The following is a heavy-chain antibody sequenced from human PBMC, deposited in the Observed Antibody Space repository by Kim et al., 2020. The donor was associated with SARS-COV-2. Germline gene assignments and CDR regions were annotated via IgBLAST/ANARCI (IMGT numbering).Heavy chain of an antibody. Sequence: GGSLRLSCAASGFTFDDYAMHWVRQAPGKGLEWVSGISWNSGSIGYADSVKGRFTISRDNAKNSLYLQMNSLRAEDTALYYCAKDDYYASSGLFDYWGQG. CDR3: AKDDYYASSGLFDY. CDR1: GFTFDDYA. V-gene: IGHV3-9*01. D-gene: IGHD3-22*01. CDR2: ISWNSGSI. J-gene: IGHJ4*02.